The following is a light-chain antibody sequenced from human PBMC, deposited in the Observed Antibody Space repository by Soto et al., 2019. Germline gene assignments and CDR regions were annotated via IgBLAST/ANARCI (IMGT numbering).Light chain of an antibody. V-gene: IGKV3-20*01. CDR2: GAS. Sequence: EIVLTQTPGTVSLSPGERATLSCRASQSVSSNYLACYQQKPGQAPRLLIYGASNRATGIPDRFSGSGSGTDFTLTISRLEPEDFAVYYCQQYGSSGTFGQGTKVDI. CDR1: QSVSSNY. J-gene: IGKJ1*01. CDR3: QQYGSSGT.